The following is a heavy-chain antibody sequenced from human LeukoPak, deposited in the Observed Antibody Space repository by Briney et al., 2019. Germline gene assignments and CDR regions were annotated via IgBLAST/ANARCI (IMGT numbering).Heavy chain of an antibody. CDR2: ISGSGGSA. D-gene: IGHD3-16*02. CDR1: GFTFSSYA. Sequence: GGSLRLSCAASGFTFSSYAMSWVRQAPGKGLEWVSAISGSGGSAYYADSVKGRFTISRDNSKNTLYLQMNSLRAEDTAVYYCAKEGRSSHFYYGMDGWGQGTTVTVSS. J-gene: IGHJ6*02. CDR3: AKEGRSSHFYYGMDG. V-gene: IGHV3-23*01.